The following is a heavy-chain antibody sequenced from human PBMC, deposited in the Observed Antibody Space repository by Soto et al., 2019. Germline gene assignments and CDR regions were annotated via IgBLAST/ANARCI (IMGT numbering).Heavy chain of an antibody. J-gene: IGHJ5*02. CDR2: IIPMFGSA. CDR3: ARDQLAAAGRGWFDP. Sequence: QVQLVQSGAEVKKPGSSVKVSCKASGGTFSSYALSWVRQAPGQGLEWMGGIIPMFGSAHYAQKFQGRVTITADESTSTASRELSSLRSDDTAVHYCARDQLAAAGRGWFDPWGQGTLVTVST. D-gene: IGHD6-13*01. V-gene: IGHV1-69*01. CDR1: GGTFSSYA.